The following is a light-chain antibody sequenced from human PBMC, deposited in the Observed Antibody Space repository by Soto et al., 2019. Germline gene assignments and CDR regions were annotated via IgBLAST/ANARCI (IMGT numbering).Light chain of an antibody. CDR1: QSVSSN. CDR2: GAS. J-gene: IGKJ2*01. Sequence: EIVMTQSPDTLSVSPGERATLSCRASQSVSSNLAWYQQKPGQAPRLLIYGASTRATGIPARFSGSGSGTEFTLTISSLQSEDFAVYYCQQYNNWPPYTFGQGTKVDIK. CDR3: QQYNNWPPYT. V-gene: IGKV3-15*01.